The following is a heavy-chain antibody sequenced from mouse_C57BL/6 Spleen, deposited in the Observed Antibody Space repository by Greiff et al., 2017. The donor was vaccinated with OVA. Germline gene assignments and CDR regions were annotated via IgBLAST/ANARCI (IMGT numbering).Heavy chain of an antibody. D-gene: IGHD1-1*01. CDR2: INPNNGGT. CDR3: ARRGHGSSPAHY. J-gene: IGHJ2*01. V-gene: IGHV1-26*01. Sequence: EVKVVESGPELVKPGASVKISCKASGYTFTDYYMNWVKQSHGKSLEWIGDINPNNGGTSYNQKFKGKATLTVDKSSSTAYMELRSLTSEDSAVYYCARRGHGSSPAHYWGQGTTLTVSS. CDR1: GYTFTDYY.